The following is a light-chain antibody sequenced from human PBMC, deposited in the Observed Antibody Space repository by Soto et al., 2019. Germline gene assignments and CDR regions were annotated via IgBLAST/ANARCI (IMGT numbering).Light chain of an antibody. CDR2: GAS. CDR3: QQYGNWPLT. J-gene: IGKJ5*01. Sequence: ETVMTQSPATLSVSPGERTTLSCRASQSVSGDLAWYQQKPGQAPRLLIYGASTRATGIPARFSGSGSGTEFTLTISSLQSEDFAVYYCQQYGNWPLTFGQGTRLDIK. CDR1: QSVSGD. V-gene: IGKV3-15*01.